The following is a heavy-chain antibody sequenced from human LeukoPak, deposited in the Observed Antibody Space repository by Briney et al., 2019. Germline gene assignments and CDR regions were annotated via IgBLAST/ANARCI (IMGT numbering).Heavy chain of an antibody. CDR3: ARGWQGELYYYDNSGFGFDAFDI. Sequence: ASVKVSCKASGGTFSSYAISWVRQAPGQGLEWMGRIIPILGIANYAQKFQGRVTITADKSTSTAYMELSSLRSEDTAVYYCARGWQGELYYYDNSGFGFDAFDIWGQGTMVTVSS. J-gene: IGHJ3*02. D-gene: IGHD3-22*01. CDR1: GGTFSSYA. V-gene: IGHV1-69*04. CDR2: IIPILGIA.